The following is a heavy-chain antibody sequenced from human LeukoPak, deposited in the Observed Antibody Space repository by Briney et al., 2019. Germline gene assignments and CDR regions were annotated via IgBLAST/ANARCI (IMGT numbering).Heavy chain of an antibody. J-gene: IGHJ5*02. V-gene: IGHV4-59*08. D-gene: IGHD5-12*01. CDR3: ARLVGVATSNNWFDP. CDR2: IYYSGST. Sequence: SETLSLTCTVSGGSISSYYWSWIRQPPGKGLEWIGYIYYSGSTNYNPSLKSRVTISVDTSKNQFSLKLGSVTAADTAVYYCARLVGVATSNNWFDPWGQGTLVAVSS. CDR1: GGSISSYY.